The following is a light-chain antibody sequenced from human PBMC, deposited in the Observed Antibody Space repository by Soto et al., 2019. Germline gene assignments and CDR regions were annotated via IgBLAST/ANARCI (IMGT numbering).Light chain of an antibody. CDR2: DAA. CDR1: QDSVKY. V-gene: IGKV1-33*01. Sequence: DIRMIQSPSSLSAAVGDRVTFTCQASQDSVKYLNWYQQKAGKAPKVLIYDAANLETGVPSRFSGSGSGTDLTFTISSLQPEDIATYFGQQYEKLPFTFGPGTKVDIK. J-gene: IGKJ3*01. CDR3: QQYEKLPFT.